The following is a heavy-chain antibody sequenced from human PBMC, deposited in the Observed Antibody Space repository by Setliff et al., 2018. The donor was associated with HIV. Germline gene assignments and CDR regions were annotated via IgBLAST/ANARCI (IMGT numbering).Heavy chain of an antibody. CDR3: ATLSPTRQYSSSWYHFDY. J-gene: IGHJ4*02. Sequence: ASVKVSCKASEYTFTSYYMHWVRQAPGQGLEWMGIINPSGGSTSYAQKFQGRVTMTRDTSTSTVYMELSSLRSEDTAVYYCATLSPTRQYSSSWYHFDYWGQGTLVTVSS. V-gene: IGHV1-46*01. CDR2: INPSGGST. D-gene: IGHD6-13*01. CDR1: EYTFTSYY.